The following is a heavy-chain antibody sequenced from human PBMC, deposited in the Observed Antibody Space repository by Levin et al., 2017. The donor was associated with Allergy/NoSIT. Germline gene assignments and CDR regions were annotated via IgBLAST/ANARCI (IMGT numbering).Heavy chain of an antibody. CDR1: GFSFSSFA. J-gene: IGHJ5*01. CDR2: MSYDGNKK. CDR3: ARGSGSGGYYPGFDP. D-gene: IGHD3-10*01. V-gene: IGHV3-30-3*01. Sequence: GESLKISCAASGFSFSSFAFNWVRQAPGKGLEWLTFMSYDGNKKYYADSVKGRFTISRDNSKDTVYLQMNSLTPEDTAIYYCARGSGSGGYYPGFDPWGQGTLVTVSS.